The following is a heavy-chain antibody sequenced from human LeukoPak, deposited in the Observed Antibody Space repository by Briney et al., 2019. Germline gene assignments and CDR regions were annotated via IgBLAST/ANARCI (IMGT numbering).Heavy chain of an antibody. CDR2: ISYDGSNK. Sequence: GGSLRLSCAASGFTFSSYGMHWVRQAPGKGLEWVAVISYDGSNKYYADSAKGRFTISRDNSKNTLYLQMNSLRAEDTAVYYCTRDATYYLRYGYFDYWGQGTLVTVSS. CDR1: GFTFSSYG. V-gene: IGHV3-30*03. CDR3: TRDATYYLRYGYFDY. J-gene: IGHJ4*02. D-gene: IGHD2/OR15-2a*01.